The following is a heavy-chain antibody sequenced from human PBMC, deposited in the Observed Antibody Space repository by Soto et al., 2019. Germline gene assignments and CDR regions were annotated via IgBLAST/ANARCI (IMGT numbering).Heavy chain of an antibody. V-gene: IGHV3-30*03. J-gene: IGHJ3*02. CDR2: MSYDGRIK. D-gene: IGHD3-22*01. Sequence: PGGSLRLSCEASGFTFTTYGMHWVRQAPGKGLEWVAVMSYDGRIKNYADSVKGRFTISRDNSKNTLYLQMNSLRPEDTAVYYCARDSHFSDSRGYHPGQALDIWGQGTMVTVS. CDR3: ARDSHFSDSRGYHPGQALDI. CDR1: GFTFTTYG.